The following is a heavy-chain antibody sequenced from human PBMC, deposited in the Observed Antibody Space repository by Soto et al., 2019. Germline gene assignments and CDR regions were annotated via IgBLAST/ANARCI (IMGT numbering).Heavy chain of an antibody. CDR3: ARQGRYYDILTGLDV. CDR1: GYTFTGYY. V-gene: IGHV1-2*04. CDR2: INPNSGGT. Sequence: QVQLVQSGAEVKKPGASVKVSCKASGYTFTGYYMHWVRQAPGHGLEWMGWINPNSGGTNYAQKFQGWVTMTRDTSISTAYMELSRLRSDDTAVYYCARQGRYYDILTGLDVWGQGTTVTVSS. D-gene: IGHD3-9*01. J-gene: IGHJ6*02.